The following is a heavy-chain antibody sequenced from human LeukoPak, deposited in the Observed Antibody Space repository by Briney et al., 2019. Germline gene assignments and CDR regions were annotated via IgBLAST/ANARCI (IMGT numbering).Heavy chain of an antibody. CDR1: GFTFSSYA. D-gene: IGHD3-16*01. Sequence: GGSLRLSCAASGFTFSSYAMSWVRQAPGKGLEWVSAISGSGGSTYYADSVKGRFTISRDNSKNTLYLQMNSLRAEDTAVYYCARGGGRRPTEYYFDYWGQGTLVTVSS. V-gene: IGHV3-23*01. CDR2: ISGSGGST. J-gene: IGHJ4*02. CDR3: ARGGGRRPTEYYFDY.